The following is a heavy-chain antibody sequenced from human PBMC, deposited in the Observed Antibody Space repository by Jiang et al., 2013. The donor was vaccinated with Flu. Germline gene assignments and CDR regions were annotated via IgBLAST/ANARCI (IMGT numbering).Heavy chain of an antibody. CDR1: GFTVSSNY. CDR2: IYSGGST. Sequence: GGLVQPGGSLRLSCAASGFTVSSNYMSWVRQAPGKGLEWVSVIYSGGSTYYADSVKGRFTISRDNSKNTLYLQMNSLRAEDTAVYYCARVSDYGDYEEDFDYWGQGTLVTVSS. V-gene: IGHV3-66*01. CDR3: ARVSDYGDYEEDFDY. D-gene: IGHD4-17*01. J-gene: IGHJ4*02.